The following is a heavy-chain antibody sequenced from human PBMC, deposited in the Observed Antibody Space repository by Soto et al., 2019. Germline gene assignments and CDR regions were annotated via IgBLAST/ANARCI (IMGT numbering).Heavy chain of an antibody. J-gene: IGHJ4*02. V-gene: IGHV1-8*02. Sequence: ASVKVSCKASGGTFSSYAISWVRQAPGQGLEWMGWMNPIFGNTGYAQKFQGRVTMTRNTSISTAYMELSSLRSEDTAVYYCASSHESVAGYWGQGTLVTVSS. CDR1: GGTFSSYA. CDR2: MNPIFGNT. CDR3: ASSHESVAGY. D-gene: IGHD3-3*01.